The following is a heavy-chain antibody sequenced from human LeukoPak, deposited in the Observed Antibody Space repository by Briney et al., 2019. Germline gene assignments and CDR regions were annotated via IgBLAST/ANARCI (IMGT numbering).Heavy chain of an antibody. J-gene: IGHJ4*02. CDR3: ARLITMVRGVISPYFDY. CDR1: GGSISSGGYS. V-gene: IGHV4-30-2*01. D-gene: IGHD3-10*01. Sequence: SETLSLTCAVSGGSISSGGYSWSWIRQPPGKGLEWIGYIYHSGSTYYNPSLKSRVTISVDRSKNQFSLKLSSVTAADTAVYYCARLITMVRGVISPYFDYWGQGTLVTVSS. CDR2: IYHSGST.